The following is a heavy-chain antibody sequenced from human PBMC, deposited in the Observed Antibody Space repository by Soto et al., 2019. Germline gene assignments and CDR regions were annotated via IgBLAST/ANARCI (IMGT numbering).Heavy chain of an antibody. D-gene: IGHD4-17*01. Sequence: QVQLVESGGGVLQPGRSLRLSCAASGFTFSRFAMHWVRQAPGKGPEWVALIWYDGSNQYYAASVKGRFTISRDNSQSTVYLQMNSLRADDTALYYCAREVDYPDNPWGLDYWGQGTLVTVSS. V-gene: IGHV3-33*01. CDR1: GFTFSRFA. J-gene: IGHJ4*02. CDR2: IWYDGSNQ. CDR3: AREVDYPDNPWGLDY.